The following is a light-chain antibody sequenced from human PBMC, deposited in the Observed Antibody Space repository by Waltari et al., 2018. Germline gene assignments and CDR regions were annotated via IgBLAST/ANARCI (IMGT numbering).Light chain of an antibody. CDR2: DGD. CDR3: NTRDISGDHLV. V-gene: IGLV3-19*01. Sequence: SSEMTQDPAVSVALGQTVTITCQGGGLRTFYANWYQQKSGPAPLLVIYDGDNRPPGIPDRFPGSRSGNTASLTISGAQAEDEADYYCNTRDISGDHLVFGSGTKVTVL. J-gene: IGLJ1*01. CDR1: GLRTFY.